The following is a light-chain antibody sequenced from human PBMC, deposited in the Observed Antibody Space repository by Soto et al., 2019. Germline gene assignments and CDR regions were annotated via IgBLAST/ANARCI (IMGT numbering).Light chain of an antibody. Sequence: EIVMTQSPATLSVSPGERATLSCRASHSVSSRLAWYQQKPGQAPRLLIYGASTRATGLPARFSGSGSGTEFTLTISSLQSEDFAVYYCQQYGSTPLTFGGGTKVDIK. V-gene: IGKV3-15*01. CDR1: HSVSSR. CDR2: GAS. J-gene: IGKJ4*01. CDR3: QQYGSTPLT.